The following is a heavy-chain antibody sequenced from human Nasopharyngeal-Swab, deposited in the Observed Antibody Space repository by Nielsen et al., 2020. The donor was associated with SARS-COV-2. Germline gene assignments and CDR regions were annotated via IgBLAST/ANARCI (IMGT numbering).Heavy chain of an antibody. V-gene: IGHV1-18*01. CDR1: GYTFTSYG. CDR2: ISAYNGNT. D-gene: IGHD6-19*01. Sequence: ASVKVSCKASGYTFTSYGISWVRQAPGQGLEWMGWISAYNGNTNYAQKLQGRVTMTTDTSTSTAYMELRGLRSDDTAVYYCARSTIAVAGRGISDYWGQGTLVTVSS. CDR3: ARSTIAVAGRGISDY. J-gene: IGHJ4*02.